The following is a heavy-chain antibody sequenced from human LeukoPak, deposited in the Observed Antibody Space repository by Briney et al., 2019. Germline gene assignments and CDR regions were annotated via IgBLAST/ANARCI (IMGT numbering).Heavy chain of an antibody. J-gene: IGHJ4*02. D-gene: IGHD6-6*01. CDR3: ANSSSWVLDD. CDR1: GFSFSDYG. CDR2: LSYRGDST. Sequence: GGTLRLSCAGSGFSFSDYGMSWVRQPPGKGLEWVSGLSYRGDSTYYADSVKGRFTISRDNSKNTLYLQMNSLRAEDTAVYYCANSSSWVLDDWGQGTLVTVSS. V-gene: IGHV3-23*01.